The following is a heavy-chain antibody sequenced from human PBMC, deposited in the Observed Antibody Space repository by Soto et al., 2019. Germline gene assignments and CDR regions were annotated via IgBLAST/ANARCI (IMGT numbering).Heavy chain of an antibody. V-gene: IGHV3-30*18. CDR1: GFTFSSYG. J-gene: IGHJ6*02. D-gene: IGHD3-10*01. CDR2: ISYDGSNK. Sequence: PGGSLRLSCAASGFTFSSYGMHWVRQAPGKGLEWVAVISYDGSNKYYADSVQGRFTISRDNSKNTLCLKMDSLRAEDTAVYYCAKVLYASESFDSEEAPYGMDVWGQGTTVTV. CDR3: AKVLYASESFDSEEAPYGMDV.